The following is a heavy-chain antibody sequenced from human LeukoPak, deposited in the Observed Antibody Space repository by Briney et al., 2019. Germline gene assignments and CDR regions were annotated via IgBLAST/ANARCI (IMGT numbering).Heavy chain of an antibody. CDR1: GYTFTGYY. J-gene: IGHJ5*02. CDR3: ARESYCSSTSCYLVGNMGFDP. CDR2: INPTSGGT. V-gene: IGHV1-2*02. D-gene: IGHD2-2*01. Sequence: GASVKVSCKASGYTFTGYYMHWVRQAPGQGLEWMGWINPTSGGTNYAQKFQGRVTMTRDTSISTAYMELSRLRSDDTAVYYCARESYCSSTSCYLVGNMGFDPWGQGTLVTVSS.